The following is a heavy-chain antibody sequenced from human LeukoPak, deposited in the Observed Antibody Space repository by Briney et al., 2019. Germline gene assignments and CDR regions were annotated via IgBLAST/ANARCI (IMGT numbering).Heavy chain of an antibody. J-gene: IGHJ4*02. CDR2: ISYDGTE. CDR3: ARGLWDFWSAKDY. V-gene: IGHV3-30*04. CDR1: GFTFSSYA. D-gene: IGHD3-3*01. Sequence: GGSLRLSCAASGFTFSSYAMHWVRQAPGKGLEWVAVISYDGTENYADSVKGRFTISRDNAKNSLYLQMNSLRAEDTAVYYCARGLWDFWSAKDYWGQGTLVTVSS.